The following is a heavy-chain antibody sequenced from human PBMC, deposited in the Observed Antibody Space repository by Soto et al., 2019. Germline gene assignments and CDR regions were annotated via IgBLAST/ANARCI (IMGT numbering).Heavy chain of an antibody. J-gene: IGHJ4*02. V-gene: IGHV3-48*02. CDR2: ISSSGECI. Sequence: GGSLRLACAASGLSFSDYSMNWVSQAPGKGLEWVSYISSSGECIYCADSVKGRFTVSRDNAKNSLFLQMSGLRDEDTSVYYCARLPKRSTVTIWGQGTLVTVSS. CDR1: GLSFSDYS. D-gene: IGHD4-17*01. CDR3: ARLPKRSTVTI.